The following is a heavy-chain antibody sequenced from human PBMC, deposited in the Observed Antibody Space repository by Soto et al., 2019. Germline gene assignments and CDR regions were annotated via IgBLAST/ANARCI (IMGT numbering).Heavy chain of an antibody. V-gene: IGHV4-31*03. CDR2: IYYSGST. Sequence: PSETLSLTCTVSGGSISSGGYYWSWIRQHPGKGLEWIGYIYYSGSTYYNPSLKSRVTISVDTSKNQFSLKLSRLRSDDTAVYYCARGPGIAVAGTEEDLKDYWGQGTLVTVSS. CDR3: ARGPGIAVAGTEEDLKDY. D-gene: IGHD6-19*01. CDR1: GGSISSGGYY. J-gene: IGHJ4*02.